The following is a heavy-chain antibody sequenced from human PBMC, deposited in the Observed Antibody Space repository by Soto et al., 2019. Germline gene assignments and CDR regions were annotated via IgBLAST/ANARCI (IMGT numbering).Heavy chain of an antibody. CDR2: ISGSGGST. V-gene: IGHV3-23*01. CDR3: AKDPLTLWSGYYMFNYFDS. J-gene: IGHJ4*02. CDR1: GFTFSSYA. Sequence: GGSLRLSCAASGFTFSSYAMSWVRQAPGKGLEWVSAISGSGGSTYYADSVKGRFTISRDNSKNTLYLQMNSLRAEDTAVYYCAKDPLTLWSGYYMFNYFDSWGQGTLVTVSP. D-gene: IGHD3-3*01.